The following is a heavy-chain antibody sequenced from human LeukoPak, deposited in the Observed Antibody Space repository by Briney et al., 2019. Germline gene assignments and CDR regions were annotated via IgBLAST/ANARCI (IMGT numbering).Heavy chain of an antibody. CDR1: GFTFSSYG. J-gene: IGHJ5*02. Sequence: RGSLRLSCAASGFTFSSYGMHWVRQAPGKGLEWVAVIWYDGSNKYYADSVKGRFTISRDNSKNTLYLQMNSLRAEDTAVYYCAKADKWLVPASWGQGTLVTVSS. V-gene: IGHV3-33*06. CDR2: IWYDGSNK. CDR3: AKADKWLVPAS. D-gene: IGHD6-19*01.